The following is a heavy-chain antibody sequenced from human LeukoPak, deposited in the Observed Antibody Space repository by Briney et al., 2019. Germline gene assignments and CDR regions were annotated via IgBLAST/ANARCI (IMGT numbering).Heavy chain of an antibody. J-gene: IGHJ4*02. V-gene: IGHV3-74*01. CDR2: IASDGSST. CDR1: GFTFSSYW. CDR3: ARGRPHGNNY. Sequence: PGGSLRLSCAASGFTFSSYWMNWVRQAPGKGRVWVSRIASDGSSTTYADSVKGPFSISRDNAKNTLYLQVNSLRVEDTAVYYCARGRPHGNNYWGQGTLVTVSS. D-gene: IGHD2/OR15-2a*01.